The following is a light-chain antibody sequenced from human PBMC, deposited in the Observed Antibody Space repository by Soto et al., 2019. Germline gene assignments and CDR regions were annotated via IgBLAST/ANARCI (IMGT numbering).Light chain of an antibody. CDR3: GTWDSSLSVGV. CDR1: SSNIGNNY. Sequence: QSVLTQPPSVSAAPGQKVTISCSGSSSNIGNNYVSWYQSLPGTAPKLLIYDNNERPSGIPDRFSVSKSGTSATLGITGLQTGDEADYYCGTWDSSLSVGVFGGGTKLTVL. CDR2: DNN. V-gene: IGLV1-51*01. J-gene: IGLJ2*01.